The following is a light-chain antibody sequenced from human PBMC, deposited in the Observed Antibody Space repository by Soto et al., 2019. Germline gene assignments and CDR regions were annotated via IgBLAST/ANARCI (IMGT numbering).Light chain of an antibody. CDR2: GAS. V-gene: IGKV1-5*03. CDR1: QSISRS. CDR3: QQYTIYPWT. Sequence: DIQMTQSPSTLSASVGDRVTITCRASQSISRSLAWYQQKPGKAPKLLIYGASSLESGVPSRFSGSGSGTEFTLTISSLQPDDFATYYCQQYTIYPWTFGQGTKVEIK. J-gene: IGKJ1*01.